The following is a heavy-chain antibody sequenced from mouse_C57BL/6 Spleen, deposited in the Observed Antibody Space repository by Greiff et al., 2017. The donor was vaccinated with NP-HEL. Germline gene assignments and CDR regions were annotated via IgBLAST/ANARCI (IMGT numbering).Heavy chain of an antibody. D-gene: IGHD1-1*01. CDR2: IHPNSGST. CDR3: AREGFITTVGAMDY. V-gene: IGHV1-64*01. J-gene: IGHJ4*01. Sequence: QVQLQQPGAELVKPGASVKLSCKASGYTFTSYWMHWVKLRPGQGLEWIGMIHPNSGSTNYNEKFKSKSTLTVDKSSSTAYMQLSSLTSEDSAGYYCAREGFITTVGAMDYWGQGTSVTVSS. CDR1: GYTFTSYW.